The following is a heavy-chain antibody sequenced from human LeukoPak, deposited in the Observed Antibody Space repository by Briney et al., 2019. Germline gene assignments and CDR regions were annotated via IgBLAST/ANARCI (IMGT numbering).Heavy chain of an antibody. CDR1: GGSISSHY. V-gene: IGHV4-59*08. Sequence: SETLSLTCTVSGGSISSHYWSWIRQPPGKGPEWIGYIYYSGSTNYNPSLKSRVTISVDTSKNQFSLKLSSVTAADTAVYYCARGYYYDSTPWGMDVWGQGTTVTVSS. CDR2: IYYSGST. CDR3: ARGYYYDSTPWGMDV. J-gene: IGHJ6*02. D-gene: IGHD3-22*01.